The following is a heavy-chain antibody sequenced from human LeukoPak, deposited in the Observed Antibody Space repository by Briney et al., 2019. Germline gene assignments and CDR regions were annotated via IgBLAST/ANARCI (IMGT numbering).Heavy chain of an antibody. Sequence: GGSLRLSCAASGFTFSSYSMNWVRQAPGKGLEWVSSISSSSSYIYYADSVKGRFTISRDNAKNSLYLQMNSLRAEDTAVYYCARALTRIVVVGYYMDVWGQGTTVTVSS. CDR3: ARALTRIVVVGYYMDV. V-gene: IGHV3-21*01. D-gene: IGHD2-15*01. J-gene: IGHJ6*03. CDR1: GFTFSSYS. CDR2: ISSSSSYI.